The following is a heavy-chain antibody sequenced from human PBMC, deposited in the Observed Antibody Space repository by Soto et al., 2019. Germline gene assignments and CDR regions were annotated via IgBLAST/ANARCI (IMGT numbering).Heavy chain of an antibody. V-gene: IGHV1-18*01. D-gene: IGHD2-15*01. CDR2: ISAYNGNT. J-gene: IGHJ4*02. CDR3: ARMGRDGCSGGSCYFDY. Sequence: ASVKVSCKASGYTFTSYGISWVRQAPGQGLEWMGWISAYNGNTNYAQKLQGRVTMTTDTSTSTAYMELRSLRSDDTAVYYCARMGRDGCSGGSCYFDYWGQGTLVTVSS. CDR1: GYTFTSYG.